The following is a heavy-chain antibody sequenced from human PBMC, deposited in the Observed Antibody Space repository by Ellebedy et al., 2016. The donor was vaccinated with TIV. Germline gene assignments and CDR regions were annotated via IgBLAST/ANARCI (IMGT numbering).Heavy chain of an antibody. CDR3: ARTDPWQPIDD. V-gene: IGHV4-39*01. CDR2: ISYIGGT. CDR1: GGSISSGGDY. Sequence: MPSETLSLTCTVSGGSISSGGDYWGWIRQPPGKGLEWIGTISYIGGTYYNPSLKSRLTMSVDTSKNQFSLKLSSVTAADTAVYYCARTDPWQPIDDWGQGILVSVSS. D-gene: IGHD2-21*02. J-gene: IGHJ4*02.